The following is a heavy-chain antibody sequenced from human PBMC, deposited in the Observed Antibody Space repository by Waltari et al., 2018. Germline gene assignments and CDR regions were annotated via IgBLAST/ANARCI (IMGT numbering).Heavy chain of an antibody. CDR3: ARDLGVFIGVGDY. D-gene: IGHD2-21*01. Sequence: QVQLVESGGGVVQPGRSLRLSCAASGFTFSSYGMHWVRQAPGKGLEWVAVIWYDGSNKYNADSVKGRFTISRDNSKNTLYLQMNSLRAEDTAVYYCARDLGVFIGVGDYWGQGTLVTVSS. CDR2: IWYDGSNK. V-gene: IGHV3-33*01. J-gene: IGHJ4*02. CDR1: GFTFSSYG.